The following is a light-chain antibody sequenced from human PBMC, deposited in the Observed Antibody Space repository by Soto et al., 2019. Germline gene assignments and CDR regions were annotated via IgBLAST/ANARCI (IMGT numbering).Light chain of an antibody. CDR1: QSVSSN. V-gene: IGKV3-15*01. CDR3: QQYNNWPGT. Sequence: IVLTQSPATLSLSPWERATLSCRASQSVSSNLAWYQQKPGQAPRLLIYGASTRATGIPARFSGSGSGTEFTLTISSLQSEDFAVYYCQQYNNWPGTFGQGTKVDIK. CDR2: GAS. J-gene: IGKJ1*01.